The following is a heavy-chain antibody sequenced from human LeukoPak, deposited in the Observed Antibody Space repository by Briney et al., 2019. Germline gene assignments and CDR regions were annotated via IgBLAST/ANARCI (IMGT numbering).Heavy chain of an antibody. CDR1: GFIFSNAG. V-gene: IGHV3-15*01. CDR2: IKSKNEGGTT. CDR3: TTDGDGPLKYFDY. Sequence: GGSLRLSCAASGFIFSNAGMSWVRQAPGKGLEWIGHIKSKNEGGTTDYAAPVKGRFTVLRDDSKSTLYLQMNGLKTEDTAIYYCTTDGDGPLKYFDYWGQGTQVAVSS. J-gene: IGHJ4*02. D-gene: IGHD2-21*01.